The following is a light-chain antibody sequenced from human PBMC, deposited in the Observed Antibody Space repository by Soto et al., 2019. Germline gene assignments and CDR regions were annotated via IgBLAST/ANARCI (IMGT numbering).Light chain of an antibody. CDR2: KAS. CDR3: QQYKRPPWT. J-gene: IGKJ1*01. Sequence: DIQMTQSPPTLSASVGDRVTISCRASESITNWLAWYQQKPGKAPKLLIYKASSIESGVPSRFSGSGSGTEFTLTISSLQHDDFATYYCQQYKRPPWTFGQGTKVEIK. CDR1: ESITNW. V-gene: IGKV1-5*03.